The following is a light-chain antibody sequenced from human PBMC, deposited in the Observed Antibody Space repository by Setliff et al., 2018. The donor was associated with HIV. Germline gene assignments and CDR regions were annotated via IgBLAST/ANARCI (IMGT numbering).Light chain of an antibody. CDR3: ASYTRNDPYV. Sequence: QSALTQPASVSGSPGQSITISCTGSTSDMSHYNFVSWYQQHPGTAPKLMIYEVSHRPPGVSSRFAGSKSGNTASLTISGLQAEDEADYYCASYTRNDPYVFGSGTKVTVL. CDR1: TSDMSHYNF. CDR2: EVS. J-gene: IGLJ1*01. V-gene: IGLV2-14*01.